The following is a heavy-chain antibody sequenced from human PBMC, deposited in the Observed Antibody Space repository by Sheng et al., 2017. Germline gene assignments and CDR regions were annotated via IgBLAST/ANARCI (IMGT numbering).Heavy chain of an antibody. D-gene: IGHD3-16*01. CDR3: AKDFLGDLGGS. Sequence: EVQLVESGGGLVQPGGSLRLSCAVSGFTFSSYYMNWVRQAPGKGLEWVSCISTRGDNTYYADSVKGRFTISRDNSKNILYLQMNSLRADDTAVYYCAKDFLGDLGGSWGQGSLVTV. CDR1: GFTFSSYY. J-gene: IGHJ5*02. V-gene: IGHV3-23*04. CDR2: ISTRGDNT.